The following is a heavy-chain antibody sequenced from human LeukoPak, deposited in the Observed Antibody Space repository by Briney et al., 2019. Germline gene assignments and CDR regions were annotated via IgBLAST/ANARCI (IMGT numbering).Heavy chain of an antibody. J-gene: IGHJ4*02. CDR3: ASPLSGYFDY. V-gene: IGHV4-39*01. Sequence: PSETLSLTCTVSGGSISSSSYYWGWIRQPPGKGLEWIGSIYYSGSTYYNPSLKSRVTISVDTSKNQFSLKLSSVAAADTAVYYCASPLSGYFDYWGQGTLVTVSS. CDR2: IYYSGST. CDR1: GGSISSSSYY. D-gene: IGHD2-15*01.